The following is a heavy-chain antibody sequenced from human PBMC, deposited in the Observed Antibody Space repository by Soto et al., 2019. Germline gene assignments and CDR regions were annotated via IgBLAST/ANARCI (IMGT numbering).Heavy chain of an antibody. J-gene: IGHJ4*02. Sequence: GESLKIACKGSASRFAGSWLTWVGQMLGRGLVGVGRFDLCDSLCYYSLCFRGYVTISAAKSITTVFLQRSSLRASDTAKYYCARQIYDSNSGPNFQYYFDSWGQGTLVTVSS. CDR2: FDLCDSLC. V-gene: IGHV5-10-1*01. D-gene: IGHD1-26*01. CDR3: ARQIYDSNSGPNFQYYFDS. CDR1: ASRFAGSW.